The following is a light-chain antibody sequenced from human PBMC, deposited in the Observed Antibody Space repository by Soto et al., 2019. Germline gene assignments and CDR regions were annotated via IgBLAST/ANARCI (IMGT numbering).Light chain of an antibody. CDR1: SSDVGGYNY. CDR3: TSWTTNNIPYV. CDR2: EVN. Sequence: QSAPTQPASVSGSPGQSITISCTGTSSDVGGYNYVSWYQQHPGKAPKLLIYEVNNRPSGVSDRFSGSKSGSTASLTISGLQANDEADYYCTSWTTNNIPYVFGTGTKLTVL. J-gene: IGLJ1*01. V-gene: IGLV2-14*01.